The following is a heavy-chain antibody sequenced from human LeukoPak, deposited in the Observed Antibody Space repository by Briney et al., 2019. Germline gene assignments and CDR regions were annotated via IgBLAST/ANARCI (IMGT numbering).Heavy chain of an antibody. CDR3: ARSGYCTSTSCLNGRGAFDI. D-gene: IGHD2-2*01. V-gene: IGHV3-30*03. Sequence: PGGSLRLSCAASGFTFSSYGMHWVRQAPGKGLEWVAVISYDGSNKYYADSVKGRFTISRDNSKNTLYLQMNSLRAEDSAVYYCARSGYCTSTSCLNGRGAFDIWGQGTMVTVSS. J-gene: IGHJ3*02. CDR1: GFTFSSYG. CDR2: ISYDGSNK.